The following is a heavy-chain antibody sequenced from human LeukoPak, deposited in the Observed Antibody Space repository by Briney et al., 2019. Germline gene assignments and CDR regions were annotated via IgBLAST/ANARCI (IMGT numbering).Heavy chain of an antibody. Sequence: SETLSLTCTVSGDSISSYYWSWIRQPPGKGLEWIGYIYYSGSATYNPSLKSRVTISVDTSKNQFSLKLSSVTAADTAVYYCARSITMVRGVKGRYNWFDPWGQGTLVTVSS. CDR1: GDSISSYY. J-gene: IGHJ5*02. V-gene: IGHV4-59*12. CDR2: IYYSGSA. CDR3: ARSITMVRGVKGRYNWFDP. D-gene: IGHD3-10*01.